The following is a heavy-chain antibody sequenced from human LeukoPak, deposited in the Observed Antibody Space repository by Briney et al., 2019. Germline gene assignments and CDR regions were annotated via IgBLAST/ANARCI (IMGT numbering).Heavy chain of an antibody. V-gene: IGHV4-59*01. D-gene: IGHD3-22*01. J-gene: IGHJ4*02. CDR3: ARWSFTRDSSGYYFSHFDY. CDR1: GGSISSYY. Sequence: ASETLSLTCTVSGGSISSYYWSWIRQPPGKGLEWIGYIYYSGSTNYNPSLKSRVTISVDTSKNQFSLKLSSVTAADTAVYYCARWSFTRDSSGYYFSHFDYWGQGTLVTVSS. CDR2: IYYSGST.